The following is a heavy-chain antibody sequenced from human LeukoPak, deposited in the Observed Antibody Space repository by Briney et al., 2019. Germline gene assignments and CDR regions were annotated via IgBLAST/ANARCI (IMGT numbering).Heavy chain of an antibody. V-gene: IGHV3-7*01. D-gene: IGHD5-12*01. CDR1: GFTFSNYW. J-gene: IGHJ4*02. CDR2: INQDATKE. CDR3: VRDGGVSGYDLLDY. Sequence: GESLRLSCAASGFTFSNYWMTWVRQAPGKGLEWVAGINQDATKEYYMDSVKARFTISRDNAKNLVSLQMNSLRAEDTAVYYCVRDGGVSGYDLLDYWGQGTLVTVS.